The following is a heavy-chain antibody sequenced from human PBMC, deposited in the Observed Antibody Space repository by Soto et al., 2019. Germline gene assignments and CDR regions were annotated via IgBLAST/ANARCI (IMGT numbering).Heavy chain of an antibody. Sequence: PGGSLRLSCAASGFTFSSYGMHWVRQAPGKGLEWVAVISYDGSNKYYADSVKGRFTISRDNSKNTLYLQMNSLRAEDTAVYYCAKDPTSQYYYYGMDVWGQGTKVTVSS. V-gene: IGHV3-30*18. CDR3: AKDPTSQYYYYGMDV. J-gene: IGHJ6*02. CDR1: GFTFSSYG. CDR2: ISYDGSNK.